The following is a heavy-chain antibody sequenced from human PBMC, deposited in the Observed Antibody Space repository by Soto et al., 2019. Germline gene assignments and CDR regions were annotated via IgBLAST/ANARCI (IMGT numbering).Heavy chain of an antibody. J-gene: IGHJ4*02. CDR3: AREGDFWSGFHDFDY. CDR2: IWYDGSNK. Sequence: QVQLVESGGGVVQPGRSLRLSCAASGFTFSSYGMHWVRQAPGKGLEWVAVIWYDGSNKYYADSVMGRFTISRDNSKNTLYLQMNSLRAEDTAVYYCAREGDFWSGFHDFDYWGQGTLVTVSS. D-gene: IGHD3-3*01. CDR1: GFTFSSYG. V-gene: IGHV3-33*01.